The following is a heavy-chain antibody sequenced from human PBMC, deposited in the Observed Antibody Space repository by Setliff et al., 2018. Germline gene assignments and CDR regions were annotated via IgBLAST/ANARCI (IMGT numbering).Heavy chain of an antibody. CDR1: GVSFGSGTYY. V-gene: IGHV4-61*02. CDR2: IQSTGNT. Sequence: SETLSLTCTVSGVSFGSGTYYWSWIRQPAGKGLEWIGLIQSTGNTNYNPSLQSRVTISIDTSKNQFSLKMSSVTAADTAMYYCAGTPALGTSWLSPFDYWGQGTLVTVS. CDR3: AGTPALGTSWLSPFDY. J-gene: IGHJ4*02. D-gene: IGHD5-12*01.